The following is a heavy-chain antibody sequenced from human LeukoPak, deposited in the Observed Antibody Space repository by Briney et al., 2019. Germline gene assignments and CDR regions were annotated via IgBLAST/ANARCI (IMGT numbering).Heavy chain of an antibody. CDR1: GGTFSSYA. Sequence: SVKVSCKASGGTFSSYAISWVRQAPGQGLEWMGRIIPILGIANYAQKFQGRVTITADKSTSTAYMELGSLRSEDTAVYYCASPGPHIVVVPAAMGYYYGMDVWGQGTTVTVSS. D-gene: IGHD2-2*01. J-gene: IGHJ6*02. CDR2: IIPILGIA. V-gene: IGHV1-69*04. CDR3: ASPGPHIVVVPAAMGYYYGMDV.